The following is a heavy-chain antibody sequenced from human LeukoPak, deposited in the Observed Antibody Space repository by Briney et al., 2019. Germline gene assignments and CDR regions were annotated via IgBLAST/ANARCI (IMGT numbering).Heavy chain of an antibody. CDR2: INPSGGST. CDR3: LYGGNSDAFDI. J-gene: IGHJ3*02. D-gene: IGHD4-23*01. CDR1: GYTFTSYY. Sequence: GASVKVSCKASGYTFTSYYMHWVRQAPGQGLEWMGIINPSGGSTSYAQKFQGRVTMTRDMSTSTVYMELSSLRSEDTAVYYCLYGGNSDAFDIWGQGTMVTVSS. V-gene: IGHV1-46*01.